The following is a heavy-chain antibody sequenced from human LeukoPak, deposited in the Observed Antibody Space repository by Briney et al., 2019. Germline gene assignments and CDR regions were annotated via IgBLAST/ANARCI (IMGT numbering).Heavy chain of an antibody. V-gene: IGHV1-3*01. CDR2: INAGNDNT. J-gene: IGHJ4*02. CDR1: GYTFTSYA. D-gene: IGHD6-19*01. CDR3: ARDVFSGQQWLRY. Sequence: GASVKVSCKASGYTFTSYAVHWVRQAPGQGLEWMGWINAGNDNTKYSQKFQGRVTITRDTSTSTAYMELRSLRSDDTAVYYCARDVFSGQQWLRYWGQGTLVTVSS.